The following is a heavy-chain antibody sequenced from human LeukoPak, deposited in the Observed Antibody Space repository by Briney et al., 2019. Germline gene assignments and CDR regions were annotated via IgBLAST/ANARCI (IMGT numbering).Heavy chain of an antibody. CDR2: INSDGSST. D-gene: IGHD1-7*01. CDR3: AKEGNWNYAQPFDY. V-gene: IGHV3-74*01. Sequence: GGSLRLSCAASGFTFSSYWMHWVRQAPGKGLVWVSRINSDGSSTSYADSVKGRFTISRDNAKNTLYLQMNGLRAEDTAVYYCAKEGNWNYAQPFDYWGQGTLVTVSS. J-gene: IGHJ4*02. CDR1: GFTFSSYW.